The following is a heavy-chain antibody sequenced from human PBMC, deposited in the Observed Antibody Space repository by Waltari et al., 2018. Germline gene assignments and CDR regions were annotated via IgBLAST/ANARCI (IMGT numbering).Heavy chain of an antibody. V-gene: IGHV4-61*09. CDR3: ARSTTMIVVALFDY. CDR1: GGSISSGSYY. Sequence: QVQLQESGPGLVKPSQTLSLTCTVSGGSISSGSYYWSWIRQPAGKGLEWIGYIYTSGRTNYNPSLKSRVTISVDTSKNQFSLKLSSVTAADTAVYYCARSTTMIVVALFDYWGQGTLVTVSS. J-gene: IGHJ4*02. CDR2: IYTSGRT. D-gene: IGHD3-22*01.